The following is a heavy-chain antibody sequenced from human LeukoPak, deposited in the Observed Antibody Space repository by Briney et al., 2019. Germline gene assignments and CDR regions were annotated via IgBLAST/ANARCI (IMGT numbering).Heavy chain of an antibody. CDR2: VNHSGST. Sequence: SETLSLTCAVYGGSFSGYHWSWIRQPPGKGLEWIGEVNHSGSTNYNPSLKSRVTISVDTSKNQFSLKLSSVTAADTAVYYCARVDRDGYNWDWYFDLWGRGTLVTVSS. V-gene: IGHV4-34*01. CDR1: GGSFSGYH. J-gene: IGHJ2*01. D-gene: IGHD5-24*01. CDR3: ARVDRDGYNWDWYFDL.